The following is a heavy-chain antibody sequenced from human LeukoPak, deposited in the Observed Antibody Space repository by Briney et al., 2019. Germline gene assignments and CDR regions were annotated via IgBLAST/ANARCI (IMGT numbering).Heavy chain of an antibody. D-gene: IGHD1-26*01. CDR1: GFTFSSYW. CDR3: AREPQLGIVGASSAFDI. CDR2: IKQDGSEK. V-gene: IGHV3-7*01. J-gene: IGHJ3*02. Sequence: GGSLRLSCAASGFTFSSYWMSWVRQAPGKGLEGVANIKQDGSEKYYVDSVKGRFTISRDNAKNSLYLQMNSLRAEDTAVYYCAREPQLGIVGASSAFDIWGQGTMVTVSS.